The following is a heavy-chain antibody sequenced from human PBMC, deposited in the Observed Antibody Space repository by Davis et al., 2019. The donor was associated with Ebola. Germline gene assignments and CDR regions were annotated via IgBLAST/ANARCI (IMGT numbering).Heavy chain of an antibody. Sequence: PGGSLRLSCTASGFTFSNYWMAWGRQAPGKGLEWVAHIKEDGSVNDYVDSVKGRFNISRDNAKNSVYLQMNSLGVEDTAVYYCVRDGWGSLFDYWGQGTLVTVSS. CDR2: IKEDGSVN. J-gene: IGHJ4*02. CDR3: VRDGWGSLFDY. D-gene: IGHD7-27*01. V-gene: IGHV3-7*03. CDR1: GFTFSNYW.